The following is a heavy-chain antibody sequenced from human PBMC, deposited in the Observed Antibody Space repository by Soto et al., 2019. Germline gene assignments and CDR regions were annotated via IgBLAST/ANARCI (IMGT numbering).Heavy chain of an antibody. CDR2: IIPIFGTA. J-gene: IGHJ3*02. D-gene: IGHD6-19*01. Sequence: QVQLVQSGAEVKKPGFSVKVSCKASGGTFSSYAISWVRQAPGQGLEWMGGIIPIFGTANYAQKFQGRVTITADESTSTAYTELSSLRSEDTAVYYCARAFAVAGTRVRAFDIWGQGTMVTVSS. CDR1: GGTFSSYA. V-gene: IGHV1-69*01. CDR3: ARAFAVAGTRVRAFDI.